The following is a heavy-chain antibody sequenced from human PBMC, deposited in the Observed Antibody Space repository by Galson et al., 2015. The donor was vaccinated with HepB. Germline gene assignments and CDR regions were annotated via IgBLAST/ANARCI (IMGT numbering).Heavy chain of an antibody. CDR1: GYTLSELS. CDR2: FDREDGEI. Sequence: SVKVSCKVSGYTLSELSMHWVRQSPGKGLEWMGGFDREDGEIIFAQKFVGRVTVTEDAFRGTAYMEMSNLRSEDTAVYYCATARKFYGDFEYFQFWGQGTLVTVSS. V-gene: IGHV1-24*01. J-gene: IGHJ1*01. CDR3: ATARKFYGDFEYFQF. D-gene: IGHD4-17*01.